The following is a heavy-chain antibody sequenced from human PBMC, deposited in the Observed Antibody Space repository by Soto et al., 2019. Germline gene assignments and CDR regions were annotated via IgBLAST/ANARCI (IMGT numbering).Heavy chain of an antibody. CDR1: GFTCSSFA. D-gene: IGHD2-8*01. V-gene: IGHV3-23*01. Sequence: AFLRLCCPASGFTCSSFALGCVRQAPGKGLEWVSAISGSGGSTYYADSVKGRFTISRDNSKNTLYLQMNSLRAEDTAVYYCAKEYAIYYFDYWGQGTLVTVSS. CDR3: AKEYAIYYFDY. CDR2: ISGSGGST. J-gene: IGHJ4*02.